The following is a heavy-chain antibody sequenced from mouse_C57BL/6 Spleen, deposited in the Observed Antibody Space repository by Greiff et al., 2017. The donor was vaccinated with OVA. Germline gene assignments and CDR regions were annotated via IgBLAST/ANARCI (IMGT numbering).Heavy chain of an antibody. J-gene: IGHJ4*01. CDR1: GFSFNTSA. Sequence: EVKVVESGGGLVQPKGSLKLSCAASGFSFNTSAMNWVRQAPGKVLEWVARIRSKSNNYATYYADSVKDRFTISRDDSESMLYLQMNNLKTEDTAMYYCVRLYYWAMDYWGQGTSVTVSS. CDR2: IRSKSNNYAT. CDR3: VRLYYWAMDY. D-gene: IGHD1-1*01. V-gene: IGHV10-1*01.